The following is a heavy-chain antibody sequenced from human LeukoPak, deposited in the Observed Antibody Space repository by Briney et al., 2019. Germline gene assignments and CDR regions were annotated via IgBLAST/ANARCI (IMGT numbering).Heavy chain of an antibody. D-gene: IGHD2-2*01. CDR3: ARYRGYCTSTSCYYYYMDV. J-gene: IGHJ6*03. V-gene: IGHV4-4*07. Sequence: PWDTLSLTCTVSGDSISNYYWSWLRQPAGKGLEWIGRIYASGSSNYNPSLKSRVTISLDKSKNQFSLKLSSVTAADTAVYYCARYRGYCTSTSCYYYYMDVWGKGTTVTVSS. CDR2: IYASGSS. CDR1: GDSISNYY.